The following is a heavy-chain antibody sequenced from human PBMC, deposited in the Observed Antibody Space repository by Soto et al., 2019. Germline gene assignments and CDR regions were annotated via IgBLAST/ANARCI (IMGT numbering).Heavy chain of an antibody. CDR2: IWYDGSNK. CDR3: ARDWGGPTRAKPVAPDC. D-gene: IGHD2-21*01. V-gene: IGHV3-33*01. Sequence: QVQLVESGGGVVQPGRSLRLSCAASGFTFSNYGIHWVRQAPGKGLEWVAVIWYDGSNKYYADSVKGRFTISRDNSKNALYLQMNSLRAEDTAVYYCARDWGGPTRAKPVAPDCWGQGALVTVSS. CDR1: GFTFSNYG. J-gene: IGHJ4*02.